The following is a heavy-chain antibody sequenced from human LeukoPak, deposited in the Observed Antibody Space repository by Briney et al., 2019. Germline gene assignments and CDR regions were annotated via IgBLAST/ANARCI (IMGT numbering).Heavy chain of an antibody. D-gene: IGHD3-10*01. J-gene: IGHJ4*02. CDR2: IYSGGST. V-gene: IGHV3-53*01. CDR1: GFTVSSNY. Sequence: GGSLRLSCAASGFTVSSNYMSWVRQAPGKGLEWVSVIYSGGSTYYADSVKGRFTISRDNSKNALYLQMNSLRAEDTAVCYCARDPYGSGSCYNGLRDWGQGTLVTVSS. CDR3: ARDPYGSGSCYNGLRD.